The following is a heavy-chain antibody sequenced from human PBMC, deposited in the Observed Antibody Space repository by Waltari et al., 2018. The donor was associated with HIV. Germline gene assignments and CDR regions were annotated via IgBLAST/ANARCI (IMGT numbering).Heavy chain of an antibody. CDR2: IVSERSNG. CDR1: GFTFISSA. CDR3: ARAAILGWYFDY. D-gene: IGHD3-3*01. Sequence: QVQLVESGGGVVQAGRSLRLSWAAAGFTFISSAIPWVRQAPGRGLEWVAVIVSERSNGYYADSVDGRFTISRDNSKSTLYFQMNSLRAEDTAVYYCARAAILGWYFDYWGQGTLVTVSS. V-gene: IGHV3-30*12. J-gene: IGHJ4*02.